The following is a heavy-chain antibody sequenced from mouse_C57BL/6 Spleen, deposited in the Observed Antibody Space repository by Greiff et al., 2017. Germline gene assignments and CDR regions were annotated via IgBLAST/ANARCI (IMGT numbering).Heavy chain of an antibody. CDR3: ARDEGTIVTYFDY. D-gene: IGHD2-5*01. J-gene: IGHJ2*01. CDR2: ISDGGSYT. V-gene: IGHV5-4*01. CDR1: GFTFSSSA. Sequence: EVQVVESGGGLVTPGGSLKLSCAASGFTFSSSAMSWVRQTPEKRLEWVATISDGGSYTYYPDNVKGRFTLSRDTAKNNLYLQMSHLKSEDTAMYYCARDEGTIVTYFDYWGQGTTLTVSS.